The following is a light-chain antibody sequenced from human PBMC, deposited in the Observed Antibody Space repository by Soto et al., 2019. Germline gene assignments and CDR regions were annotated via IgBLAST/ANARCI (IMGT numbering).Light chain of an antibody. J-gene: IGKJ1*01. CDR1: QSVLYSSNNKNY. CDR3: QQYYIAPRT. V-gene: IGKV4-1*01. CDR2: WAS. Sequence: DVVMTQSPDSLAVSLGERATINCKSSQSVLYSSNNKNYLAWYQQKPGQPPKLLIYWASTRESGVPDRFSGSGSGTDFTLTISSLQAEDVAVYYCQQYYIAPRTFGQGTKVGIK.